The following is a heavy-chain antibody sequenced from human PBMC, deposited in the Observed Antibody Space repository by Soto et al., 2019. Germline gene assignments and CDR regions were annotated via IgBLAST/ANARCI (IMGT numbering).Heavy chain of an antibody. Sequence: GESLKISCKRSGYSFTSYSITWVRQMPGKGLEWMGRIDPSDSDTKYSPSFQGHVTISADKSISTAYLKWSSLKASDTAMYYCARLTILGGVIRGNDNRHNFYGLAVWAQGTTVTVSS. D-gene: IGHD3-16*01. CDR3: ARLTILGGVIRGNDNRHNFYGLAV. CDR2: IDPSDSDT. CDR1: GYSFTSYS. V-gene: IGHV5-10-1*01. J-gene: IGHJ6*02.